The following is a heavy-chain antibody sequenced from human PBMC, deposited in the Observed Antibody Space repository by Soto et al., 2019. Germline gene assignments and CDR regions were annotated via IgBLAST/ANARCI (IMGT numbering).Heavy chain of an antibody. J-gene: IGHJ4*02. CDR2: ISSSSSYI. Sequence: GGSLRLSCAASGFTFSSYSMNWVRQAPGKGLEWVSSISSSSSYIYYADSVKGRFTISRDNAKDSLYLQMNSLRAEDTAVYYCARAPGGVIVFGSWYYFDYWGQGTLVTVSS. CDR1: GFTFSSYS. V-gene: IGHV3-21*01. CDR3: ARAPGGVIVFGSWYYFDY. D-gene: IGHD3-10*01.